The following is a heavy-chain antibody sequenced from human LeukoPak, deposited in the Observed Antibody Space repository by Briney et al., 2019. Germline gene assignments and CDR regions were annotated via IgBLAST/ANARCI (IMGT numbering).Heavy chain of an antibody. J-gene: IGHJ4*02. CDR2: IYYSGST. D-gene: IGHD5-24*01. Sequence: SETLSLTCTVSGGSISSSTYYWGWIRQPPGTGLDWIGSIYYSGSTYYNPSLKSRVTISVDTSKNQFSLKLSSVTAADTAVYYCAGSGSRDGYNFMWVTGNWGQGTLVTVSS. CDR1: GGSISSSTYY. V-gene: IGHV4-39*07. CDR3: AGSGSRDGYNFMWVTGN.